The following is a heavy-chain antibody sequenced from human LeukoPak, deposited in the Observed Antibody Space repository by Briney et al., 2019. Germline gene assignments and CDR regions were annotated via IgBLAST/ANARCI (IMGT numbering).Heavy chain of an antibody. CDR2: ISSSSSYI. D-gene: IGHD1-1*01. V-gene: IGHV3-21*01. CDR1: GFTFSTYS. J-gene: IGHJ4*02. Sequence: GGSLRLSCAASGFTFSTYSMNWVRQAPGKGLEWVSSISSSSSYIYYADSVKGRFTISRDNTKNSLFLQMNSLRAEDTAVYYCARDSPGTTASDYWGQGTLVTVSS. CDR3: ARDSPGTTASDY.